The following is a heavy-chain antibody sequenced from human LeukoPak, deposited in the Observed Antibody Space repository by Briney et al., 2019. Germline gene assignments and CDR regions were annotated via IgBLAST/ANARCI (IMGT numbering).Heavy chain of an antibody. Sequence: SETLSLTCAVYGGSFSGYYWSWIRQPPGKGLEWIGYIHYSGSTNYNPSLKSRVTISVDTSKNQFSLKLGSVTAADTAVYYCARGGWSLDIWGQGTMVTVSS. CDR1: GGSFSGYY. J-gene: IGHJ3*02. CDR3: ARGGWSLDI. CDR2: IHYSGST. D-gene: IGHD2-15*01. V-gene: IGHV4-59*01.